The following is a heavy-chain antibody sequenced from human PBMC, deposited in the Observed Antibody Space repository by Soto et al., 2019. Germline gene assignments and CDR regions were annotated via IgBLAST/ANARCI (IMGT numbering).Heavy chain of an antibody. J-gene: IGHJ3*02. CDR1: GYTFTSYG. CDR2: ISAYTGNA. D-gene: IGHD2-2*01. CDR3: ARDGGYCSSTNCYVDAFDI. Sequence: QVQLVQSGAEVKKPGASVKVSCKASGYTFTSYGVSWVRQAPGQGLEWMGWISAYTGNANYAQKLQGRVPMTKDTSTSTAYRELRSLRSDDTAVYYCARDGGYCSSTNCYVDAFDIWGQGTMVTVSS. V-gene: IGHV1-18*01.